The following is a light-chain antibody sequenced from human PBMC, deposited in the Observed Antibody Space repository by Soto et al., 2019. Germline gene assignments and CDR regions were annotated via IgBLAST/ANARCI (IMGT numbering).Light chain of an antibody. CDR3: QQYNNWPRT. J-gene: IGKJ1*01. CDR1: QSVSSN. Sequence: EIVMTQSPATLSVSPWERATLSYRASQSVSSNLAWYQQKPGQAPRVLIYGASTRATGIPARFSGSGSGKEFTLTISSLQSEDFAVYYCQQYNNWPRTFGQGTKVEIK. V-gene: IGKV3-15*01. CDR2: GAS.